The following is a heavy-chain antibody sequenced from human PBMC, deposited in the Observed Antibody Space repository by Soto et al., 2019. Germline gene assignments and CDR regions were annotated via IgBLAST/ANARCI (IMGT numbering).Heavy chain of an antibody. CDR2: VYYTGST. CDR1: GGSISADY. Sequence: SETLSLTCTVSGGSISADYWNWIRQPPGKGLELIGYVYYTGSTNYNPSLKSRVSLSLDTSKNQFSLNLSSVTAADTAVYYCARLKVCGGDCYYLDYWGQGTLVTVSS. V-gene: IGHV4-59*08. CDR3: ARLKVCGGDCYYLDY. J-gene: IGHJ4*02. D-gene: IGHD2-21*01.